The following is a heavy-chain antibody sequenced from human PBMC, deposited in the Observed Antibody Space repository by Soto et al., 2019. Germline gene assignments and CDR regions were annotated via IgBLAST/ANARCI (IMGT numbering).Heavy chain of an antibody. D-gene: IGHD6-13*01. CDR1: GFTFSSYS. CDR3: ARDQSGWLQYSSSWYSNYYYYGMDV. CDR2: ISSSSSYI. V-gene: IGHV3-21*01. Sequence: GSLRLSCAASGFTFSSYSMNWVRQAPGKGLEWVSSISSSSSYIYYADSVKGRFTISRDNAKNSLYLQMNSLRAEDTAVYYCARDQSGWLQYSSSWYSNYYYYGMDVWGQGTTVTVSS. J-gene: IGHJ6*02.